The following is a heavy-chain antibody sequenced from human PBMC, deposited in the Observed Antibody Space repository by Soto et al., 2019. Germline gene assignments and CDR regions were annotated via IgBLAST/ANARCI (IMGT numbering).Heavy chain of an antibody. Sequence: QVQLVESGGGVVQPGRSLRLSCAASGFSFSNYGMHWVHQAPGKGLEWVAVISYDGSNEYYADSMKGRFTISRDNSKNTLYLQMNSLRAEDTAVYYCAKGGYYYGYYFDDWGQGSLVTVSS. V-gene: IGHV3-30*18. CDR3: AKGGYYYGYYFDD. CDR2: ISYDGSNE. J-gene: IGHJ4*02. CDR1: GFSFSNYG. D-gene: IGHD5-18*01.